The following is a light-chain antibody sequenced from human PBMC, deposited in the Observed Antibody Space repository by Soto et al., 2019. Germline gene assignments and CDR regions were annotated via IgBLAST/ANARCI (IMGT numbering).Light chain of an antibody. CDR3: SSYTSGSTVV. CDR2: EVT. CDR1: SNDVGGYNF. V-gene: IGLV2-14*01. Sequence: QSALTQPASVSGSPGQSITISCTGTSNDVGGYNFVSWYQQHPGKAPKLLIYEVTNRPSGVSNRFSGSKSANTASLTISGLQAEDEADYYCSSYTSGSTVVFGGGTQLTVL. J-gene: IGLJ3*02.